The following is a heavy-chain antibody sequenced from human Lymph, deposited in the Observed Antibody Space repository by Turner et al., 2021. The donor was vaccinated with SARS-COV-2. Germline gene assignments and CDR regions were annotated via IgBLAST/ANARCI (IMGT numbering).Heavy chain of an antibody. V-gene: IGHV4-39*01. CDR2: IYYSGST. Sequence: QLQLQESGPGLVKPSETLSLTCTVSGGSISSSSYYWGWIRQPPGKGLEWIGNIYYSGSTYYNPSLKSRVTISVDTSKNQFSLKLSSVTAAGTAVYYCARNDRVVVQSFDYWGQGTLVIVSS. CDR1: GGSISSSSYY. CDR3: ARNDRVVVQSFDY. D-gene: IGHD3-22*01. J-gene: IGHJ4*02.